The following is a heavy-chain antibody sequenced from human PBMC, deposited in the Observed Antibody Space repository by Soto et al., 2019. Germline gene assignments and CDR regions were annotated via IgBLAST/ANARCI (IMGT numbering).Heavy chain of an antibody. CDR3: VRDDCDSCRGGNCFYFDY. CDR2: INTYNSDT. V-gene: IGHV1-18*04. J-gene: IGHJ4*02. D-gene: IGHD2-15*01. CDR1: GYAFTSYG. Sequence: QVHLGQSVAEVKKPGASVKVSCKASGYAFTSYGMSWVRQEPGQGLEWMGWINTYNSDTNSAPRLQGRITMTTDTSTSKAYMELRSLESDDPAVDDCVRDDCDSCRGGNCFYFDYWGQGTLVSVSS.